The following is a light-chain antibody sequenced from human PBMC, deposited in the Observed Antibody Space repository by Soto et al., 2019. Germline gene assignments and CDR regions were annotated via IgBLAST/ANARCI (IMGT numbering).Light chain of an antibody. V-gene: IGKV3-11*01. Sequence: EILMTQSPATLSVSPGERATLSCRASQSVRSNLAWYQQKPGQAPRLLIYDASRRATDIPARFSGSGSGTDFTLTISSLELEDFAVYYCQQRSSWAGTFGQGTKLEIK. CDR3: QQRSSWAGT. CDR1: QSVRSN. CDR2: DAS. J-gene: IGKJ2*01.